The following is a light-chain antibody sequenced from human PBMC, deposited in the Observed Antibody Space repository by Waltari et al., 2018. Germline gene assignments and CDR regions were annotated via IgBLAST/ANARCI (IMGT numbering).Light chain of an antibody. V-gene: IGLV1-47*01. CDR1: SSTTGSTY. J-gene: IGLJ1*01. Sequence: QSVLTQPPSASGTPGQRVTISCSGSSSTTGSTYVYWYQHLPGTTPKLLISRNDQRPSGVPDRFSGSKSGTSASLDISGLRSEDEGDYYCAAWDGGVSGPHVFGTGTKVTVL. CDR2: RND. CDR3: AAWDGGVSGPHV.